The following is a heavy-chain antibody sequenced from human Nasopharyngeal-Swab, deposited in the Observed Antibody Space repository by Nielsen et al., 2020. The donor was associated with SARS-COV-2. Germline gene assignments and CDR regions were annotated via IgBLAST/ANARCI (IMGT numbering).Heavy chain of an antibody. CDR2: ISYDGSNK. CDR1: GFTFSSYG. CDR3: ARTAAIRGYAFDI. V-gene: IGHV3-30*03. Sequence: GGSLRLSCAASGFTFSSYGMHWVRQAPGKGLEWVAVISYDGSNKYYADSVKGRFTISRDNSKNTLYLQMNSLRAEDTAVYYCARTAAIRGYAFDIWGQGTMVTVSS. J-gene: IGHJ3*02. D-gene: IGHD2-2*02.